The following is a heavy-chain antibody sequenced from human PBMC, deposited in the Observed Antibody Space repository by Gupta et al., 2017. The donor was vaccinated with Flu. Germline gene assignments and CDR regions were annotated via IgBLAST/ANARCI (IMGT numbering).Heavy chain of an antibody. CDR2: INHSGST. V-gene: IGHV4-34*01. D-gene: IGHD2-2*02. CDR3: ARGPRDCSSTSCYRRNFDY. Sequence: KGLEWIGEINHSGSTNYNPSLKSRVTISVDTSKNQFSLKLSSVTAADTAVYYCARGPRDCSSTSCYRRNFDYWGQGTLVTVSS. J-gene: IGHJ4*02.